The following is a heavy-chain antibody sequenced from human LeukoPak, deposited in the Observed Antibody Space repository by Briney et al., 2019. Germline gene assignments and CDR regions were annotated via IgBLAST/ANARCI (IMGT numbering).Heavy chain of an antibody. V-gene: IGHV3-23*01. Sequence: GGSLRLSCAASGFTFNDYTMTWIRQAPGKGLEWVSTISESGDTTYYADSVKGRFTISRDDSMNTVYLQMDSLRADDTAKYFCTRGGWVYWGQGSLVTVSS. CDR2: ISESGDTT. J-gene: IGHJ4*02. CDR1: GFTFNDYT. CDR3: TRGGWVY. D-gene: IGHD1-26*01.